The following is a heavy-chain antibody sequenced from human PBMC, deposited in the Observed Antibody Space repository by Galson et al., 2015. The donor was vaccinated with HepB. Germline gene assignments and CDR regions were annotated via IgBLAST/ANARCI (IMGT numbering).Heavy chain of an antibody. Sequence: SVKVSCKASGYTFTSYGISWVRQAPGQGLEWMGWISAYNGNTNYAQKLQGRVTMTTDTSTSTAYMELRSLRSDDTAVYYCAASPRNYYDSSGFDYWGQGTLVTVSS. J-gene: IGHJ4*02. CDR3: AASPRNYYDSSGFDY. V-gene: IGHV1-18*04. CDR1: GYTFTSYG. D-gene: IGHD3-22*01. CDR2: ISAYNGNT.